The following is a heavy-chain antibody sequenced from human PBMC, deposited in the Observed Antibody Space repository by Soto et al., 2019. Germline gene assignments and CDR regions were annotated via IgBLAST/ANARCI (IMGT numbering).Heavy chain of an antibody. CDR1: GFTFSNAW. CDR3: PTVINVLLWCGELGY. CDR2: IKSKTDGGTT. V-gene: IGHV3-15*01. D-gene: IGHD3-10*01. J-gene: IGHJ4*02. Sequence: EVQLVESGGGLVKPGGSLRLSCAASGFTFSNAWMSWVRQAPGTGLEWVCRIKSKTDGGTTDYAAPVKGSFTIARDDLKNTLYLQMNSLKTEDTAVYYCPTVINVLLWCGELGYWGQGTLVTVSS.